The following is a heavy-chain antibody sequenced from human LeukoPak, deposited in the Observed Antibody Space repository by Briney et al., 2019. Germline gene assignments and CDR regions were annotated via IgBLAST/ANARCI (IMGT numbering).Heavy chain of an antibody. CDR2: IRHDGTEK. CDR3: ARLMVGQAGVGATHFDY. D-gene: IGHD1-26*01. CDR1: GFTFSTYV. V-gene: IGHV3-30*02. J-gene: IGHJ4*02. Sequence: GGSLRLSCVVSGFTFSTYVMHWVRQAPGKGLEWLTFIRHDGTEKYYADFVKGRFTIPRDNSRNTLYLQVNSLGPEDTAVYYCARLMVGQAGVGATHFDYWGQGTLVSVSS.